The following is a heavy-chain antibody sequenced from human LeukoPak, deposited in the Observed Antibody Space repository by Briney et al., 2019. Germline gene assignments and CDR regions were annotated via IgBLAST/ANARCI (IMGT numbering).Heavy chain of an antibody. CDR1: GFTFARHA. CDR2: ISGGGGST. J-gene: IGHJ4*02. Sequence: PGGSLRLSCAGSGFTFARHALTWVRQAPGMGLEWVSTISGGGGSTHYADSVKGRFTISRDNSKDTVFLQMNNLRAEDTAIYYCAREGGSCTSNSCSDYFDYWGQGTLVTVS. CDR3: AREGGSCTSNSCSDYFDY. D-gene: IGHD6-13*01. V-gene: IGHV3-23*01.